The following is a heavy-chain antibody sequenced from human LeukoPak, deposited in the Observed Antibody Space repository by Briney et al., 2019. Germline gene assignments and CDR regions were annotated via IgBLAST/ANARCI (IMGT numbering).Heavy chain of an antibody. D-gene: IGHD3-10*01. CDR1: GVSISSGSNY. V-gene: IGHV4-39*07. J-gene: IGHJ3*02. CDR2: IYSRGNT. CDR3: ARSDGYGLVGI. Sequence: PSETLSLTCSVSGVSISSGSNYWGRIRQPPGKTLEWIGSIYSRGNTYYNPSLKSRVIILIDTAKNHFSLNLSSVTAADTAVYYCARSDGYGLVGIWGQGTMVTVSS.